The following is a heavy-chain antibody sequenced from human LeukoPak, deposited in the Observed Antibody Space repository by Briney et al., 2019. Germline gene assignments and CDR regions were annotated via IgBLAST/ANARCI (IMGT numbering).Heavy chain of an antibody. CDR3: AAVAGQDWY. Sequence: SETLSLTCTVSGGSISSSSYYWHWIRQPPGKGLEWIWSIYHSGSTYYNPSLKSRVTISVDTSKNQFSLKLSSVTAADTAVYYCAAVAGQDWYWGQGTLVTVSS. J-gene: IGHJ4*02. CDR2: IYHSGST. V-gene: IGHV4-39*07. D-gene: IGHD6-19*01. CDR1: GGSISSSSYY.